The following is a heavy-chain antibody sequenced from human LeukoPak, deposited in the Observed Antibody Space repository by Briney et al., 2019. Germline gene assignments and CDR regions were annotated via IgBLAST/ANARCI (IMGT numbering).Heavy chain of an antibody. CDR2: MNPNSGNT. D-gene: IGHD3-10*01. CDR1: GYTFTDYY. Sequence: ASVKVSCKASGYTFTDYYMHWVRQAPGQGLEWMGWMNPNSGNTGYAQKFQGRVTITRNTSISTAYMELSSLRSEDTAVYYCARGRLWFGESKYYFDYWGQGTLVTVSS. J-gene: IGHJ4*02. CDR3: ARGRLWFGESKYYFDY. V-gene: IGHV1-8*03.